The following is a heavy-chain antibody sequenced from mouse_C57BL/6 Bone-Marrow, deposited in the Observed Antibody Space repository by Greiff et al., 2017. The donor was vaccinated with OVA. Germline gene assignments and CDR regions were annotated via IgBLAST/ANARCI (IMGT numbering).Heavy chain of an antibody. Sequence: QVQLQQPGAELVKPGASVKLSCKASGYTFTSYWMHWVKQRPGQGLEWIGMIHPNSGSTNYNEKFKSKATLTVDKSSSTAYMQRSSLTSEDSAVYYCAREGGYPYYFDYWGQGTTLTVAS. CDR2: IHPNSGST. V-gene: IGHV1-64*01. J-gene: IGHJ2*01. CDR1: GYTFTSYW. CDR3: AREGGYPYYFDY. D-gene: IGHD2-2*01.